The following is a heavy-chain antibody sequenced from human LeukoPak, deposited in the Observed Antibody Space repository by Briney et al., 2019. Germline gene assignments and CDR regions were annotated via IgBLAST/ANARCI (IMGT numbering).Heavy chain of an antibody. Sequence: PSETLSLTCTVSGGAISSYYWSWIRQTPGKGLEWLGYIHYSGDINYNPSLKSRGTISAYTSKNQLSLKLSSVTAADTAVYYCARVGCSGSSCYPDYWGQGTLVTVSS. CDR3: ARVGCSGSSCYPDY. CDR2: IHYSGDI. V-gene: IGHV4-59*01. CDR1: GGAISSYY. D-gene: IGHD2-15*01. J-gene: IGHJ4*02.